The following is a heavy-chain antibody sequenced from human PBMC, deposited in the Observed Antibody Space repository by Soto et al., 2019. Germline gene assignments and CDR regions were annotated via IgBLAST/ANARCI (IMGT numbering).Heavy chain of an antibody. CDR1: GGSISSYY. V-gene: IGHV4-59*01. CDR3: ARSDGAIAAAGNNWFDP. J-gene: IGHJ5*02. CDR2: IYYSGST. Sequence: SETLSLTCTVSGGSISSYYWSWIRQPPGKGLECIWYIYYSGSTNYNPSLKSRVTISVYTSKNQFSLKLSSVTAADTAVYYCARSDGAIAAAGNNWFDPWGQGTLVTVSS. D-gene: IGHD6-13*01.